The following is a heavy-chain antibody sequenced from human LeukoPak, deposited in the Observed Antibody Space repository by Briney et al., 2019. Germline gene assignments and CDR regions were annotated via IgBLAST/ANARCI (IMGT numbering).Heavy chain of an antibody. CDR2: ISWNSAGI. J-gene: IGHJ5*02. CDR3: AKDMSPYDSSGYYRA. D-gene: IGHD3-22*01. V-gene: IGHV3-9*01. CDR1: GFTFDDYA. Sequence: PGGSLRLSCAASGFTFDDYAMHWVRQAPGKGLEWVSGISWNSAGIGYADSVKGRFTISRDNAKNSLYLQMNSLRAEDTALYYCAKDMSPYDSSGYYRAWGQGTLVTVSS.